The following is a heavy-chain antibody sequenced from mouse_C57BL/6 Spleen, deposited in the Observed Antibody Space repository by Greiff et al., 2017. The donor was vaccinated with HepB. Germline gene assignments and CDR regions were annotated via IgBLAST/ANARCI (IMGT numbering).Heavy chain of an antibody. V-gene: IGHV1-26*01. CDR2: INPNNGGT. CDR3: ARNYYGSRGYFDV. Sequence: VQLKHSGPELVKPGASVKISCKASGYTFTDYYMNWVKQSHGKSLEWIGDINPNNGGTSYNQKFKGKATLTVDKSSSTAYMELRSLTSEDSAVYYCARNYYGSRGYFDVWGTGTTVTVSS. D-gene: IGHD1-1*01. J-gene: IGHJ1*03. CDR1: GYTFTDYY.